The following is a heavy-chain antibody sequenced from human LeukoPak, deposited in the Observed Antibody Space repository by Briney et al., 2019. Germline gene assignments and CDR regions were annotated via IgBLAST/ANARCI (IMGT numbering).Heavy chain of an antibody. CDR3: ARVAGSIDY. J-gene: IGHJ4*02. CDR1: VYSFTTYD. D-gene: IGHD6-19*01. CDR2: MNLNSGYT. Sequence: ASVRVSCKTSVYSFTTYDINWVRQATGQGLEWMGWMNLNSGYTGYAQKFQGRVTITRDTSISTAYMELSSLRSEDTAVYHCARVAGSIDYWGQGTLVTVSS. V-gene: IGHV1-8*03.